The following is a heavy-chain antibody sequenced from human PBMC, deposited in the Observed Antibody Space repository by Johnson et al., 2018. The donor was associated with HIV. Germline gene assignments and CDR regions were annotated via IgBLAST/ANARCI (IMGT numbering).Heavy chain of an antibody. D-gene: IGHD6-19*01. J-gene: IGHJ3*01. V-gene: IGHV3-20*04. Sequence: VRLVESGGGVARPGGSLRLSCAASGFTFNTYGMHWVRQAPGKGLEWVSGISWNSGSIGYADSVKGRFTISRDNAKNSLYLQMNSLRAEDTALYYCARSIAVAGTESDALDFWGQGTMVIVSS. CDR1: GFTFNTYG. CDR3: ARSIAVAGTESDALDF. CDR2: ISWNSGSI.